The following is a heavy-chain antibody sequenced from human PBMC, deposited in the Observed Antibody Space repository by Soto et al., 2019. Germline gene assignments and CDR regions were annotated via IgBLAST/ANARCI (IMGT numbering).Heavy chain of an antibody. J-gene: IGHJ5*02. CDR2: IYSGGST. CDR1: GFTVSRNY. Sequence: EVQLVESGGGLVQPGGSLRLSCAASGFTVSRNYMSWVRQAPGKGLEWVSVIYSGGSTYYADSVKGRFTISRDNSKNTLYLQMNSLRAEDTAVYYCARYYYDSSGRFDPWGQGTLVTVSS. D-gene: IGHD3-22*01. CDR3: ARYYYDSSGRFDP. V-gene: IGHV3-66*01.